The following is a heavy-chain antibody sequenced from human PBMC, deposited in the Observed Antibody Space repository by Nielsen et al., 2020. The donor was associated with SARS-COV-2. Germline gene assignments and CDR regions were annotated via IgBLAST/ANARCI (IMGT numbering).Heavy chain of an antibody. V-gene: IGHV4-39*01. D-gene: IGHD5-18*01. CDR2: IYYSGST. Sequence: SETLSLTCTVSGGSISSSSYYWGWIRQPPGKGLEWIGSIYYSGSTYYNPSLKSRVTIPVDTSKNQFSLKLSSVTAADTAVYYCATGDSYGYPGWFDPWGQGTLVTVSS. J-gene: IGHJ5*02. CDR1: GGSISSSSYY. CDR3: ATGDSYGYPGWFDP.